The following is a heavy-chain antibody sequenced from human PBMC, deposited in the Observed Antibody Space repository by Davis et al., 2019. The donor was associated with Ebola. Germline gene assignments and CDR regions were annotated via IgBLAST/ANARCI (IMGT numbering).Heavy chain of an antibody. V-gene: IGHV3-11*06. CDR2: ISSSSSYI. Sequence: PGGSLRLSCAASGFTFSDYYMSWIRQAPGKGLEWVSSISSSSSYIYYADSVKGRFTISRDNAKNSLYLQMNSLRAEDTAVYYCARGNRPVPAAIQSFDYWGQGTLVTVSS. J-gene: IGHJ4*02. CDR3: ARGNRPVPAAIQSFDY. D-gene: IGHD2-2*02. CDR1: GFTFSDYY.